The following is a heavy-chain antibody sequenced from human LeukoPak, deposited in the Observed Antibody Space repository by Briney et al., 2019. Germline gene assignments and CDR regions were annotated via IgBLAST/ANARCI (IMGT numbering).Heavy chain of an antibody. V-gene: IGHV4-31*03. J-gene: IGHJ2*01. CDR3: ASHRTGDYYWYFAL. CDR2: IEYSGTT. D-gene: IGHD7-27*01. Sequence: LSLTCTVSGGSISSDGYYWSWIRQHPGKGLEWIGYIEYSGTTYYNPSLNSRVTISADTSNKQVSLRLSSVTAADTAVYYCASHRTGDYYWYFALWGRGTLVTVSP. CDR1: GGSISSDGYY.